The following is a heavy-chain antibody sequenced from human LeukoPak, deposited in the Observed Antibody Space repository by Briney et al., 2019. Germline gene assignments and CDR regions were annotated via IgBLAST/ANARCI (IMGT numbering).Heavy chain of an antibody. CDR2: ISSSSSYI. CDR3: ARSTVAATVAFDI. D-gene: IGHD6-19*01. V-gene: IGHV3-21*01. CDR1: GFTFSSYT. J-gene: IGHJ3*02. Sequence: GGSLRLSCAASGFTFSSYTMNWVRQAPGKGLEWVSSISSSSSYIYYADSVKGRFTISRDNAKNSLYLQMNSLGAEDTAVYYCARSTVAATVAFDIWGQGTMVTVPA.